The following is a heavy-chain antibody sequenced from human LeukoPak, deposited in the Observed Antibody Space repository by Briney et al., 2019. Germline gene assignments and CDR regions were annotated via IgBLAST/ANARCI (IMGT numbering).Heavy chain of an antibody. V-gene: IGHV3-23*01. D-gene: IGHD3-22*01. J-gene: IGHJ4*02. CDR3: AKLGYDSSGCGICYDY. Sequence: GGSLRLSCAASGFTFSSYAMSWVRQAPGKGLEWVSAISGSGGSTYYADSVKGRFTISRDNSKNTLYLQMNSLRAEDTAVYYCAKLGYDSSGCGICYDYWGQGTLVTVSS. CDR2: ISGSGGST. CDR1: GFTFSSYA.